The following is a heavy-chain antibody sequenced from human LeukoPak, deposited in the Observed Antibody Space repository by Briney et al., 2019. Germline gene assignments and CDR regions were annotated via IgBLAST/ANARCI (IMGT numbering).Heavy chain of an antibody. D-gene: IGHD3-10*01. Sequence: SETLSLTCTVSGGSISSSSYYWGWIRQPPGKGLERIGSIYYSGSTYCNPSLKSRVTISVDTSKNQFSLKLSSVTAADTAVYYCARGSNLLRTLDYWGQGILVTVSS. V-gene: IGHV4-39*01. CDR3: ARGSNLLRTLDY. CDR1: GGSISSSSYY. CDR2: IYYSGST. J-gene: IGHJ4*02.